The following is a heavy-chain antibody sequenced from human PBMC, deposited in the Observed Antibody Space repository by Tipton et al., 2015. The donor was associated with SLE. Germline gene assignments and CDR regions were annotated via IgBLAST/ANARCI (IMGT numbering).Heavy chain of an antibody. D-gene: IGHD2-15*01. CDR2: IYHSGST. CDR3: ARGDFAVVDY. J-gene: IGHJ4*02. V-gene: IGHV4-59*01. Sequence: GLVKPSETLSLICVVSDDSLSSSYWSWIRQPPGQGLEWMGYIYHSGSTTYNPSLKSRVTISIDTSKNQFSPKLNSVTAADTALYFCARGDFAVVDYWGQGTLVTVSS. CDR1: DDSLSSSY.